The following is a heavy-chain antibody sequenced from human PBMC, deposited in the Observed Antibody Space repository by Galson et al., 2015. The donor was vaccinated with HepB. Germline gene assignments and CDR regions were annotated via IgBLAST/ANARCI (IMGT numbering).Heavy chain of an antibody. D-gene: IGHD4-23*01. J-gene: IGHJ4*02. Sequence: PALVKPTQTLTLTCTVSGFSLSNARMGVSRIRQPPGKALEWLAHIFSNDEKSYSTSLKSRLTISKDTSKSQVVLTMTNMDPVDTATYYCARIRKYGGNSGLFDYWGQGTLVTVSS. CDR2: IFSNDEK. V-gene: IGHV2-26*01. CDR3: ARIRKYGGNSGLFDY. CDR1: GFSLSNARMG.